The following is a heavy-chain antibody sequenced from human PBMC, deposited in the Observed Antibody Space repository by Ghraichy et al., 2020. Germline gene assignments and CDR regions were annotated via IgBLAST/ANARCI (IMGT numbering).Heavy chain of an antibody. J-gene: IGHJ6*02. V-gene: IGHV3-74*01. Sequence: GGSLRLSCAASGFTFSSYWMHWVRQAPGKGLVWVSRINSDGSSTSYADSVKGRFTISRDNAKNTLYLQMNSLRAEDTAVYYCARDRRDFWSGYYTNHYYYGMDVWGQGTTVTVSS. D-gene: IGHD3-3*01. CDR3: ARDRRDFWSGYYTNHYYYGMDV. CDR1: GFTFSSYW. CDR2: INSDGSST.